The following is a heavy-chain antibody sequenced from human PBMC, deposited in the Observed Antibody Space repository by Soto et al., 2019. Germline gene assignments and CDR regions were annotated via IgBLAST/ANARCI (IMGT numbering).Heavy chain of an antibody. J-gene: IGHJ6*02. CDR2: IIPIFGTA. CDR1: GGTFSSYA. CDR3: ARGGYDFWSGDYYYYGMDV. Sequence: QVQLVQSGAEVKKPGSSVKVSCKASGGTFSSYAISWVRRAPGQGLEWMGGIIPIFGTANYAQKFQGRVTITADESTSTAYMELSSLRSEDTAVYYCARGGYDFWSGDYYYYGMDVWGQGTTVTVSS. V-gene: IGHV1-69*01. D-gene: IGHD3-3*01.